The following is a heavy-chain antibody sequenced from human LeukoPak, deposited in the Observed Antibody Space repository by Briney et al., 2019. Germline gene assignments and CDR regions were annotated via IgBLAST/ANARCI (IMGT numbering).Heavy chain of an antibody. CDR3: AKDFNRRGYSSGLFDY. J-gene: IGHJ4*02. V-gene: IGHV3-23*01. CDR1: GFTFSSYA. Sequence: TGGSLRLSCAASGFTFSSYAMSWVRQAPGKGLEWASAISGSGGSTYYADSVKGRFTISRDNSKNTLYLQMNSLRAEDTAVYYCAKDFNRRGYSSGLFDYWGQGTLVTVSS. CDR2: ISGSGGST. D-gene: IGHD6-19*01.